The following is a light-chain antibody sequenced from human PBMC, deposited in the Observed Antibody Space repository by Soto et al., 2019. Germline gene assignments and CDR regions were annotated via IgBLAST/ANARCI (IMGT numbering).Light chain of an antibody. V-gene: IGLV1-47*01. CDR1: SSNIGSNY. Sequence: QSVLTQPPSASGTPGQRVTISCSGSSSNIGSNYVYWYQQLPGTAPKLLIYRNNQRPSGVPDRFSGSKSGTSASLAISGLRSEDGADYYCAAWDDSLSGYVVFGGGTQLTVL. CDR2: RNN. J-gene: IGLJ2*01. CDR3: AAWDDSLSGYVV.